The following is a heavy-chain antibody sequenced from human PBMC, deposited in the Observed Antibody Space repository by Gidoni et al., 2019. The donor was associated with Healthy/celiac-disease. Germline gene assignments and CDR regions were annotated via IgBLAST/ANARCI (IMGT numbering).Heavy chain of an antibody. J-gene: IGHJ5*02. D-gene: IGHD6-13*01. CDR1: GATCSSYA. Sequence: QVQLVESGGGVDHPGRSRRLSGAASGATCSSYAMHWVRQAPGKGLEWVAVISYDGSNKYYADSVKGRFTISRDNSKNTLYLQMNSLRAEDTAVYYCARGAEGIGDWFDPWGQGTLVTVSS. CDR2: ISYDGSNK. V-gene: IGHV3-30-3*01. CDR3: ARGAEGIGDWFDP.